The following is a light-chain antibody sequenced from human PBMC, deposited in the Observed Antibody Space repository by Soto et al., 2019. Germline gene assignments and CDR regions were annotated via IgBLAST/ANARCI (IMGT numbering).Light chain of an antibody. Sequence: EIVLTQSPGTLSVSPGERATLSCRASQTISSNNLAWYQQKPGQAPSLLIYGTSSRATGIPDRFSGSGSGTDFTLTISRLEPADSAIYCCQQYGSWTFGQGTKVEI. CDR1: QTISSNN. V-gene: IGKV3-20*01. CDR2: GTS. CDR3: QQYGSWT. J-gene: IGKJ1*01.